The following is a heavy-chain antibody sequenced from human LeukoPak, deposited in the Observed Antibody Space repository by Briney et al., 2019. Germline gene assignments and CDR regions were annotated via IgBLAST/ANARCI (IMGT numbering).Heavy chain of an antibody. CDR1: GGSISSYY. CDR3: ARDTIEYGMDV. J-gene: IGHJ6*02. CDR2: IYYSGST. Sequence: MASETLSLTCTVSGGSISSYYWSWIRQPPGKGLEWIGYIYYSGSTNYNPSLKSRVTISVDTSKNQFSLKLSSVTAADTAVYYCARDTIEYGMDVWGQGTTVTVSS. D-gene: IGHD5-24*01. V-gene: IGHV4-59*01.